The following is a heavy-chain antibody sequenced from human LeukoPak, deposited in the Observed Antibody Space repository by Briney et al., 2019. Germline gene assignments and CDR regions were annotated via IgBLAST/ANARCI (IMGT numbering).Heavy chain of an antibody. CDR3: AREVVGAIVGASSDAFDI. D-gene: IGHD1-26*01. CDR1: GGSFSGCY. V-gene: IGHV4-34*01. CDR2: INHSGST. J-gene: IGHJ3*02. Sequence: KPSETLSLTCAVYGGSFSGCYWSWIRQPPGKGLEWIGEINHSGSTNYNPSLKSRVTISVDTSKNQFSLKLSSVTAADTAVYYCAREVVGAIVGASSDAFDIWGQGTMVTVSS.